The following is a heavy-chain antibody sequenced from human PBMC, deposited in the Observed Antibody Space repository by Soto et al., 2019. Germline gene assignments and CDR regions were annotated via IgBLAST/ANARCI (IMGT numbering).Heavy chain of an antibody. CDR3: AKGRGADYRNWHFNV. CDR1: GFTFNNFA. J-gene: IGHJ2*01. D-gene: IGHD3-10*01. Sequence: QLLESGGGLVQPGGSLRLSCVVSGFTFNNFAMTWVRQAPGKGLEWVSLITVGSAIPYYADCVQGRFTISRDNSKNTFYLQMNSLRAEDTAVYDCAKGRGADYRNWHFNVWGRGTLVTVSS. V-gene: IGHV3-23*01. CDR2: ITVGSAIP.